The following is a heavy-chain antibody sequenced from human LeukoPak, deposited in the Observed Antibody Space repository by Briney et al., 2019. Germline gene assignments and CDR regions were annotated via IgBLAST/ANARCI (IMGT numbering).Heavy chain of an antibody. Sequence: SETLCLPCTVSGGSISSYYWSWIPQPAGKGLEWIGRIYTSGSTNYNPSLKSRIPLSVDTSKNQFSLTLSSVTAADTAVYYCARDRTGYCSSTSCYAILYWGQGTLVTVSS. CDR1: GGSISSYY. CDR3: ARDRTGYCSSTSCYAILY. D-gene: IGHD2-2*01. J-gene: IGHJ4*02. CDR2: IYTSGST. V-gene: IGHV4-4*07.